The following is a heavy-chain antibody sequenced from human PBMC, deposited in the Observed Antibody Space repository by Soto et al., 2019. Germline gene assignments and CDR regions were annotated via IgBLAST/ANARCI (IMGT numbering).Heavy chain of an antibody. CDR1: GFTFSSYA. V-gene: IGHV3-23*01. J-gene: IGHJ6*02. CDR2: ISGSGGST. Sequence: PGGSLRLSCAASGFTFSSYAMSWVRQAPGKGLEWVSAISGSGGSTYYADSVKGRFTISRGNSKNTLYLQMNSLRAEDTAVYYCAKDLYSVYSSSRPPGDYYYYGMDVWGQGTTVTVSS. CDR3: AKDLYSVYSSSRPPGDYYYYGMDV. D-gene: IGHD6-6*01.